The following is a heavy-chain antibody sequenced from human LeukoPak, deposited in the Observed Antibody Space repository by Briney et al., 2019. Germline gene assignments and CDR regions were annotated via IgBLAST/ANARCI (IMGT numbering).Heavy chain of an antibody. V-gene: IGHV4-39*01. J-gene: IGHJ4*02. CDR1: GGSISSSSYY. CDR3: ARGYYYGSGSYSHFDY. Sequence: SETLSLTCTVSGGSISSSSYYWGWIRQPPGKGLEWIGNIYYTGSTYYNPSLKSRVTISVETSKNQFSLKLTSVTAADTAVYYCARGYYYGSGSYSHFDYWGQGTLVTVSS. CDR2: IYYTGST. D-gene: IGHD3-10*01.